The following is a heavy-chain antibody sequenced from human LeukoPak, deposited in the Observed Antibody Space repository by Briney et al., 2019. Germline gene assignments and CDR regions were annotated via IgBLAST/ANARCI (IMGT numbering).Heavy chain of an antibody. Sequence: PGRSLRLSCAASGFTFSSYGMHWVRQAPGKGLEWVAVIWYDGSNKYYADSVKGRFTISRDNSKNTLYLQMNSLRAEDRAVYYCAKDGSPCRGGRCYDNDAFDIWGQGTMVT. CDR3: AKDGSPCRGGRCYDNDAFDI. J-gene: IGHJ3*02. CDR1: GFTFSSYG. CDR2: IWYDGSNK. D-gene: IGHD2-15*01. V-gene: IGHV3-33*06.